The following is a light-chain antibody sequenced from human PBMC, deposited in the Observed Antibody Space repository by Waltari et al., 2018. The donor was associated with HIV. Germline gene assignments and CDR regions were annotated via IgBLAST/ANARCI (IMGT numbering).Light chain of an antibody. J-gene: IGLJ1*01. CDR3: TSQTDRGTFV. CDR2: QVP. Sequence: QSALTQPASVSGSPGQSVTISCTGTSSDVGAYNYVSWYQQNPGKFPNRMMYQVPNRPSGSSDRFSGSKSGNTASLIISGLQAEDEADYYCTSQTDRGTFVFGPGTKVTVL. CDR1: SSDVGAYNY. V-gene: IGLV2-14*01.